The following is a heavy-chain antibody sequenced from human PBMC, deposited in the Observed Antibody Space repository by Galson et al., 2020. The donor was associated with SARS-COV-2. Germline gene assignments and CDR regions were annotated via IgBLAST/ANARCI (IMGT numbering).Heavy chain of an antibody. Sequence: ASETLSLTCTVSGGSITTSDYYWSWIRQPPGKGLEWIGSIYYSGSTYYNPSLKSRVTISVDTSKNQFSLKLSSMTAADTAVYYCARGKTLKMTTAETDVLLSSCRLDYWGQGTLVTVAS. CDR1: GGSITTSDYY. J-gene: IGHJ4*02. V-gene: IGHV4-30-4*08. CDR3: ARGKTLKMTTAETDVLLSSCRLDY. D-gene: IGHD4-17*01. CDR2: IYYSGST.